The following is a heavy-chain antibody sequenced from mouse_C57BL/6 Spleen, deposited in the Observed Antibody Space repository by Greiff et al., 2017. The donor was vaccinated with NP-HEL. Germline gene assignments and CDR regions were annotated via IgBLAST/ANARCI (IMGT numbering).Heavy chain of an antibody. CDR1: GFTFSSYA. Sequence: EVMLVESGGGLVKPGGSLKLSCAASGFTFSSYAMSWVRQTPEKRLEWVATISDGGSYTYYPDNVKGRFTISRDNAKNNLYLQMSHLKSEDTAMYYCARDPHYYGSSYHFDYWGQGTTLTVSS. D-gene: IGHD1-1*01. CDR2: ISDGGSYT. J-gene: IGHJ2*01. CDR3: ARDPHYYGSSYHFDY. V-gene: IGHV5-4*01.